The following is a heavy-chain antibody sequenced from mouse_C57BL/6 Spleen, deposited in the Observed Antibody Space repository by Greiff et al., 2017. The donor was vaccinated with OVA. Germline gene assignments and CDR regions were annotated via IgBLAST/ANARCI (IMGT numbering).Heavy chain of an antibody. D-gene: IGHD1-1*01. CDR3: TTRYYCSSYLWYFDY. Sequence: VQLQQSGAELVRPGASVKLSCTASGFNIKDDYMHWVKQRPEQGLEWIGWIDPENGDTEYASKFQGKATITADTSSNTAYLQLSSLTSEDTAVYYCTTRYYCSSYLWYFDYWGQGTTLTVSS. J-gene: IGHJ2*01. CDR2: IDPENGDT. CDR1: GFNIKDDY. V-gene: IGHV14-4*01.